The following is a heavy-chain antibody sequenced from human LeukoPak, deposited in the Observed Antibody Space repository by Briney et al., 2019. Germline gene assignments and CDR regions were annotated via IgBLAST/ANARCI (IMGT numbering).Heavy chain of an antibody. CDR2: INTNTGNP. CDR3: ARDIGALGIQVPTDAFDI. Sequence: GPSVKVSCKASGYTFSSYSMNWVRQAPRQGLEWMGWINTNTGNPTYAQGFTGRFVFSLDTSVSTAYLQISSLKAEDTAVYYCARDIGALGIQVPTDAFDIWGQGTMVTVSS. J-gene: IGHJ3*02. D-gene: IGHD5-18*01. CDR1: GYTFSSYS. V-gene: IGHV7-4-1*02.